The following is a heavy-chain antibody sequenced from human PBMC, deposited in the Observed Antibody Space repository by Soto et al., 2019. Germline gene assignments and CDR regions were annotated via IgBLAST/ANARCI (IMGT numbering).Heavy chain of an antibody. V-gene: IGHV1-2*02. Sequence: ASVKVSCKGSGYTFTGYYIHWVRQTPGQGPEWMGEISPQTGGTKYAQKYQGRVTMTRDTSITAVYMELSNLSPDDTAVYYCGRGRSGELVIFYWGQGTLVTVSS. CDR1: GYTFTGYY. D-gene: IGHD1-26*01. CDR2: ISPQTGGT. J-gene: IGHJ4*02. CDR3: GRGRSGELVIFY.